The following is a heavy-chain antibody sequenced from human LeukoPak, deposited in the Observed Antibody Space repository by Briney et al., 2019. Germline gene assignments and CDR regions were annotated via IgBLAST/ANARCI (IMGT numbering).Heavy chain of an antibody. CDR1: GASISSSTDY. Sequence: PSETLSLTCTVSGASISSSTDYWGWIRQPPGKGLEWIANIYYSGSTYYNPSLKSRVTISVDTSKNQFSLKLSSVTATDTAVYYCAGLIRPGWFDPWGQGTLVTVSS. CDR2: IYYSGST. D-gene: IGHD1-14*01. V-gene: IGHV4-39*01. J-gene: IGHJ5*02. CDR3: AGLIRPGWFDP.